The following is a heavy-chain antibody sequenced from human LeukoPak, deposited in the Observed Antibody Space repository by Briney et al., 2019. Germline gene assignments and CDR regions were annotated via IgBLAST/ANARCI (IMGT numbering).Heavy chain of an antibody. CDR3: ARDTISYGMDV. D-gene: IGHD2-21*01. CDR2: IYYSGST. V-gene: IGHV4-59*01. Sequence: PSETLSLTYTVSGGSISSYYWSWIRQPPGKGLEWIGYIYYSGSTNYNPSLKSRVTISVDTSKNQFSLKLSSVTAADTAVYYCARDTISYGMDVWGQGTTVTVSS. J-gene: IGHJ6*02. CDR1: GGSISSYY.